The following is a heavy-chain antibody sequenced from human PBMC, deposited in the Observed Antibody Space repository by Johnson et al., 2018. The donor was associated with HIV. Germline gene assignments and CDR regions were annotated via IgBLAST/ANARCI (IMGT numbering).Heavy chain of an antibody. D-gene: IGHD2-21*01. V-gene: IGHV3-11*06. Sequence: VQLVESGGGVVQPGGSLRLSCAASGFTFSDYYMSWIRQAPGKGLIWVACIKTDGSDTNYADSVKGRFTISRDNAKNTLYLQMNSLRAEDTAVYYCARDTGGGEPYDIWGQGTMVTVSS. CDR2: IKTDGSDT. CDR3: ARDTGGGEPYDI. CDR1: GFTFSDYY. J-gene: IGHJ3*02.